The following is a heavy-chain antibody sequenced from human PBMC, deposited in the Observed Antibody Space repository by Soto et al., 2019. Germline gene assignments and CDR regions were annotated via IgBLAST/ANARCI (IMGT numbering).Heavy chain of an antibody. V-gene: IGHV3-7*01. CDR2: IKEDGSEK. CDR3: ARGPW. Sequence: GGSLRLSCAASGFTFSNSWMSWVRQVPGKGLEWVARIKEDGSEKYYVDSVKGRFTISRDNAKNSLYLQMDSLRVEDTAVYYCARGPWWGQGTLVTVSS. J-gene: IGHJ4*02. CDR1: GFTFSNSW.